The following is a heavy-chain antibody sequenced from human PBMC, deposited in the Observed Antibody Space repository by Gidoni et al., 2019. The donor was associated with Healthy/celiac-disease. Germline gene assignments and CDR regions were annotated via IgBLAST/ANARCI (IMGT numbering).Heavy chain of an antibody. D-gene: IGHD5-12*01. Sequence: EVQLVESGGGLVQPGRSLRLSCAASGFTFDDYAMHWVRQAPGKGLEGVSGISWNSGSIGYADSVKGRFTISRDNAKNSLYLQMNSLRAEDTALYYCAKDIGGGYDGGFDYWGQGTLVTVSS. J-gene: IGHJ4*02. CDR3: AKDIGGGYDGGFDY. CDR1: GFTFDDYA. CDR2: ISWNSGSI. V-gene: IGHV3-9*01.